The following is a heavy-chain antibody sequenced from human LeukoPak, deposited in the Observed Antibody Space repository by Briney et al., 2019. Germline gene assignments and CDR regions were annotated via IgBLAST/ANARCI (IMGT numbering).Heavy chain of an antibody. D-gene: IGHD1-14*01. J-gene: IGHJ6*02. CDR1: GSTFSSYG. V-gene: IGHV3-33*01. Sequence: AGGSLRLSCAASGSTFSSYGMHWVRQAPGKGLEWVAVIWYDGSNKYYADSVKGRFTISRDNSKNTLYLQMNSLRAEDTAVYYCARVRLVYPNYYYYGMDVWGQGTTVTVSS. CDR2: IWYDGSNK. CDR3: ARVRLVYPNYYYYGMDV.